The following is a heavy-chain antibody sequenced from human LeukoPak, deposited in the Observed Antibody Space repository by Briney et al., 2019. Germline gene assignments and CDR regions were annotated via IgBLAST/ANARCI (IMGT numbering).Heavy chain of an antibody. J-gene: IGHJ5*02. CDR2: ISAYNGNT. Sequence: PRASVKVSCKASGYTFTSYGISWVRQAPGQGLEWMGWISAYNGNTNYAQKLQGRVTMTTDTSTSTAYMELRSLRSDDTAVYYCAGIIAAAGNRYNWFDPWGQGTLVTVSS. V-gene: IGHV1-18*01. CDR3: AGIIAAAGNRYNWFDP. D-gene: IGHD6-13*01. CDR1: GYTFTSYG.